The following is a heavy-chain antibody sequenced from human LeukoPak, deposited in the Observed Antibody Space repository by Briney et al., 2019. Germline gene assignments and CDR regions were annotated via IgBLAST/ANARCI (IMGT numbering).Heavy chain of an antibody. CDR2: ISSSSSYI. CDR3: ARVTQQLGMYYFDY. D-gene: IGHD6-13*01. V-gene: IGHV3-21*01. Sequence: GGSLRLSCAASGFTFSSYSMNWVRQAPGKGLEWVSSISSSSSYIYYADSVKGRFTISRDNAKNSLYLQMNSLRAGDTAVYYCARVTQQLGMYYFDYWGQGTLVTVSS. J-gene: IGHJ4*02. CDR1: GFTFSSYS.